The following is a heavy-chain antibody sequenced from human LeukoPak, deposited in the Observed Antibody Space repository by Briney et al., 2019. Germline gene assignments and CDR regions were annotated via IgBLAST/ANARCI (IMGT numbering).Heavy chain of an antibody. Sequence: GASVKVSCKASGGTFNSYVISWVRQAPGQGLEWMGGIIPIFGTANYAQKFQGRVTITADESTNTAYMEMGSLRSEDTAVFYCARTLSDSGLSYWGQGTLVTVSS. CDR3: ARTLSDSGLSY. CDR1: GGTFNSYV. CDR2: IIPIFGTA. J-gene: IGHJ4*02. D-gene: IGHD3/OR15-3a*01. V-gene: IGHV1-69*13.